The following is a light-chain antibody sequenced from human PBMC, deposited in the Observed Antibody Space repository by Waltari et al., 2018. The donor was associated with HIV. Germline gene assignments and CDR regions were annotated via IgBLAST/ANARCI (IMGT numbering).Light chain of an antibody. J-gene: IGLJ1*01. CDR3: SSYTSTSTGV. V-gene: IGLV2-14*01. CDR1: RIRFVGYNF. Sequence: SALTHPPSVSGAPGQPITLPFLGTRIRFVGYNFVSWYQQHPGKAPKFMIYEVSNRPSGVSKRFSGSKSGNTASLTISGLQAEDEADYYCSSYTSTSTGVFGTGTKVTVL. CDR2: EVS.